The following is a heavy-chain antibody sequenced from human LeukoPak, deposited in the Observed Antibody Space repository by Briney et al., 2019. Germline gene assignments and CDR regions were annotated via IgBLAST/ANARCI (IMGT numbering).Heavy chain of an antibody. D-gene: IGHD4-17*01. V-gene: IGHV3-48*03. CDR3: AREDYGDYFDY. CDR1: GFPFSGYE. CDR2: ISSRGTTI. J-gene: IGHJ4*02. Sequence: PGGSLRPSCAASGFPFSGYEMNWVRQTPGKGLEWVSYISSRGTTIYYADSVKGRFAISRDNAKNSLYLQMNSLRAEDTALYYCAREDYGDYFDYWGQGTLVTVSS.